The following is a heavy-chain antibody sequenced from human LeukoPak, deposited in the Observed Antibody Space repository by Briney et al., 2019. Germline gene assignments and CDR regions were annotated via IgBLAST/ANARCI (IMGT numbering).Heavy chain of an antibody. Sequence: GGSLRLSCAASGFTFSSYSMNWVRQAPGKGLEWVSSISSSSSYIYYADSVKGRFTISRDNAKNSLYLQMNSLRAEDTAVYYCARDKDIVMVVAATGFDPWGQGTLVTVSS. CDR2: ISSSSSYI. CDR3: ARDKDIVMVVAATGFDP. D-gene: IGHD2-15*01. CDR1: GFTFSSYS. V-gene: IGHV3-21*01. J-gene: IGHJ5*02.